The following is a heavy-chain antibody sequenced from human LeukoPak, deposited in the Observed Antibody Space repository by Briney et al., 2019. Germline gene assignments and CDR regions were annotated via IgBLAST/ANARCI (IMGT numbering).Heavy chain of an antibody. Sequence: SETLSLTCSVSGDSLGSYYWSWIRQPPGKGLEWIGYIYYFGITNYNPSLKSRVTMSVGTSKNQFSLKLSSVTAADTAVYYCARENIVVVVAATGARAFDIWGQGTMVTVSS. CDR2: IYYFGIT. J-gene: IGHJ3*02. CDR1: GDSLGSYY. D-gene: IGHD2-15*01. V-gene: IGHV4-59*12. CDR3: ARENIVVVVAATGARAFDI.